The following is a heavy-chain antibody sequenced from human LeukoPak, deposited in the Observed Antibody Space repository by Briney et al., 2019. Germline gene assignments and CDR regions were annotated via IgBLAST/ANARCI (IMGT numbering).Heavy chain of an antibody. CDR3: ARVRLGELSDFDY. Sequence: PSETLSLTCTVSGGSISSYYWSWIRQPPGKGLEWIGYIYYSGSTNYNPSLKSRVTISVDTSKNQFSLKLSSVTAADTAVYYCARVRLGELSDFDYWGQGTLVTVSS. J-gene: IGHJ4*02. CDR2: IYYSGST. CDR1: GGSISSYY. V-gene: IGHV4-59*01. D-gene: IGHD3-16*02.